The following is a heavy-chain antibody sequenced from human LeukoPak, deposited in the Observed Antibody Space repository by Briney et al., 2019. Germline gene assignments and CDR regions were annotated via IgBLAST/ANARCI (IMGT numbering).Heavy chain of an antibody. Sequence: GGSLRLSSSASGFTFSSYEMNRDRQAPGKGLEGVSYISSSGRTIDYTDSVKGRFTISRDNAKNSLYLQMKSLRAEDTAVYYCARVSWGTNGANRYFDFWGQGTLVTVSS. D-gene: IGHD2-8*01. J-gene: IGHJ4*02. CDR2: ISSSGRTI. CDR3: ARVSWGTNGANRYFDF. CDR1: GFTFSSYE. V-gene: IGHV3-48*03.